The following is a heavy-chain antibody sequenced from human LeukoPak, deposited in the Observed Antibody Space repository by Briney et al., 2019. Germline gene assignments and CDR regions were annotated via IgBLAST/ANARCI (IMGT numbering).Heavy chain of an antibody. CDR2: IYHSGST. Sequence: PSGTLSLTCAVSGYSISSGYYWGWIRQPPGKGLEWIGSIYHSGSTYYNPSLKSRVTISVDTSKNQFSLKLSSVTAADTAVYYCARDLRRIYGSGARQYSSGWYYFDYWGQGTLVTVSS. CDR1: GYSISSGYY. V-gene: IGHV4-38-2*02. CDR3: ARDLRRIYGSGARQYSSGWYYFDY. D-gene: IGHD6-19*01. J-gene: IGHJ4*02.